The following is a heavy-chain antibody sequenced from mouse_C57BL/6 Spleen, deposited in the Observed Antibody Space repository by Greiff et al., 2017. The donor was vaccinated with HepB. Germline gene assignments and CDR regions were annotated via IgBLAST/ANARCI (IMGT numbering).Heavy chain of an antibody. Sequence: VQGVESGPELVKPGASVKISCKASGYAFSSSWMNWVKQRPGKGLEWIGRIYPGDGDTNYNGKFKGKATLTADKSSSTAYMQLSSLTSEDSAVYFCAVITTVVATEGNAMDYWGQGTSVTVSS. CDR2: IYPGDGDT. V-gene: IGHV1-82*01. CDR3: AVITTVVATEGNAMDY. CDR1: GYAFSSSW. J-gene: IGHJ4*01. D-gene: IGHD1-1*01.